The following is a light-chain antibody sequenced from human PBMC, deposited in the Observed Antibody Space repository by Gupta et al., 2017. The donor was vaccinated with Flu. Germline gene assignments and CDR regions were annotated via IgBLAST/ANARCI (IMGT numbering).Light chain of an antibody. CDR3: HQNGFSPA. CDR1: QSVSSTF. CDR2: GAS. Sequence: EIVLTQSPGTLSVSPGERATLSCRASQSVSSTFLSWYQQQPGPAPSLLICGASSSATGIPEMFSGSGSGTVFPLIISRLEPDDFVVYYCHQNGFSPAFGPGTKVDIK. V-gene: IGKV3-20*01. J-gene: IGKJ3*01.